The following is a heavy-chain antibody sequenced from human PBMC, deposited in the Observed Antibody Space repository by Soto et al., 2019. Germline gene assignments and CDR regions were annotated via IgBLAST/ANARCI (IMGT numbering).Heavy chain of an antibody. CDR3: ARERVITFGVVIVIAGSDAFDS. Sequence: PGGSLRLSCAASGFTFSSYAMHGVRQAPGKGLEWVAVISYDGSNKYYADSVKGRFTISRDNSKNTLYLQMNSLRAEDTAVYYCARERVITFGVVIVIAGSDAFDSWGQGTRVTVAS. CDR1: GFTFSSYA. V-gene: IGHV3-30-3*01. CDR2: ISYDGSNK. D-gene: IGHD3-16*02. J-gene: IGHJ3*02.